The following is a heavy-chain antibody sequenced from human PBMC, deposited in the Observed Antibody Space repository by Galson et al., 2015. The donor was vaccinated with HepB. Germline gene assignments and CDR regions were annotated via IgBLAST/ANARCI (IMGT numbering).Heavy chain of an antibody. CDR2: IRSKAYGGTT. D-gene: IGHD3-22*01. CDR1: GFTFGDYA. Sequence: SLRLSCAASGFTFGDYAMSWFRQAPGKGLEWVGFIRSKAYGGTTEYAASVKCRFTISRDDSKSIVYLQMNSLKTEDTAVYYCTLGATYYYDSSALGDAVDIWGQGTMVTVSS. CDR3: TLGATYYYDSSALGDAVDI. J-gene: IGHJ3*02. V-gene: IGHV3-49*03.